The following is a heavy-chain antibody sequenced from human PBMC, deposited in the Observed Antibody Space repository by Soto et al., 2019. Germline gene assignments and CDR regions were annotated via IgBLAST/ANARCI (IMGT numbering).Heavy chain of an antibody. CDR3: ARVLGWLRAPYFDY. V-gene: IGHV4-59*01. CDR1: GGSISSYY. CDR2: IYYSGST. D-gene: IGHD5-12*01. J-gene: IGHJ4*02. Sequence: PSETLSLTCTVSGGSISSYYWSWIRQPPGKGLEWIGYIYYSGSTNYNPSLKSRVTISVDTSKNQFSLKLSSVTAADTAVYYCARVLGWLRAPYFDYWGQGTLVTVSS.